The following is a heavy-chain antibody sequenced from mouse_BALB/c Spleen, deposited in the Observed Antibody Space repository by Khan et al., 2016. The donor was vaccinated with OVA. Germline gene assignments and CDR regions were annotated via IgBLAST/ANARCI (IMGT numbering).Heavy chain of an antibody. CDR1: GYTFTNYG. V-gene: IGHV9-3-1*01. D-gene: IGHD1-2*01. CDR2: INTYTGEP. CDR3: ARDDGYAY. Sequence: QIQLVQSGPELKKPGETVKISCKASGYTFTNYGMNWVKQAPGKGLKWMGWINTYTGEPTYADDFKGRFAFSLETSASTAYLQINNLKNEDTATYYCARDDGYAYWGQGTLVTVSA. J-gene: IGHJ3*01.